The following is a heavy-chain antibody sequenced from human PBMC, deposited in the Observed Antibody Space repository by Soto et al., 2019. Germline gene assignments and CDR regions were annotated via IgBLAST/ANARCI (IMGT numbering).Heavy chain of an antibody. V-gene: IGHV1-69*13. D-gene: IGHD5-12*01. CDR1: GGTFSSYA. CDR3: ARAGGYSGYDYSTPTDYYYGMDV. Sequence: ASVKVSCKASGGTFSSYAISWVRQAPGQGLEWVGGIIPIFGTANYAQKFQGRVTITADESTSTAYMELSSLRSEDTAVYYCARAGGYSGYDYSTPTDYYYGMDVWGQGTTVTVSS. CDR2: IIPIFGTA. J-gene: IGHJ6*02.